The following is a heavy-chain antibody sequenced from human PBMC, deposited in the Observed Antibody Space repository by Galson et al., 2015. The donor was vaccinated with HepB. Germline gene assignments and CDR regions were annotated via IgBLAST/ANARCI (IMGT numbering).Heavy chain of an antibody. CDR2: ISAYNGNT. J-gene: IGHJ5*02. Sequence: SVKVSCKASGYSFINYGISWVRQAPGQGLEWMGWISAYNGNTNYAQKLQGRVTMTTDTSTSTAYMELRSLRSDDTAVYYCGRDRSSFAVRGPGMWFDPWGQGTLVTVSS. V-gene: IGHV1-18*01. CDR3: GRDRSSFAVRGPGMWFDP. D-gene: IGHD3-10*01. CDR1: GYSFINYG.